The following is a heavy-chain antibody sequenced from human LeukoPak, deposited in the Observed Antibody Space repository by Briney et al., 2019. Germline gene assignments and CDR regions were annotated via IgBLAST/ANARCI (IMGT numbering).Heavy chain of an antibody. CDR3: ARMLSGDF. D-gene: IGHD3-16*02. CDR1: GFTFSNYW. V-gene: IGHV3-74*01. Sequence: GGSLRLSCAASGFTFSNYWMHWVRQAPGGGLMWVSRLNTDGSSTYYADSVKGRFTISRDNAKNSLYLQMNSLRDEDTAVYYCARMLSGDFWGQGTLVTVSS. CDR2: LNTDGSST. J-gene: IGHJ4*02.